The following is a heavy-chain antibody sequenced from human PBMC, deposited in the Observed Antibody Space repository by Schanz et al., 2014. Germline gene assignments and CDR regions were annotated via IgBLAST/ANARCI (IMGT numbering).Heavy chain of an antibody. V-gene: IGHV1-18*01. CDR1: GYTFTTYA. D-gene: IGHD3-3*01. Sequence: QIQLVQSGPEVKKPGASVRVSCKASGYTFTTYAMSWVRQAPGQGLEWVGWISVYTGNTKYGQKVQGRVTMTTDTSASTAYMELRSLRSDDTAVYYCARDRRFFDRDDLYYFDSWGQGTLXTVSS. CDR3: ARDRRFFDRDDLYYFDS. J-gene: IGHJ4*02. CDR2: ISVYTGNT.